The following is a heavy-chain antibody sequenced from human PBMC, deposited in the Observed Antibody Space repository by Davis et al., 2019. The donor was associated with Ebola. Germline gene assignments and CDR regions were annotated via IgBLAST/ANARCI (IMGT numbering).Heavy chain of an antibody. D-gene: IGHD1-7*01. V-gene: IGHV1-69*06. CDR2: IFPLFGTT. Sequence: SVKVSCKASGGTFSNYLISWVRQAPGQGLEWMGGIFPLFGTTNYAQKFQGRVTITADKSTSTAYMELKSLRSDDTAVYYCLAETTHWGQGTLVTVSS. CDR3: LAETTH. J-gene: IGHJ4*02. CDR1: GGTFSNYL.